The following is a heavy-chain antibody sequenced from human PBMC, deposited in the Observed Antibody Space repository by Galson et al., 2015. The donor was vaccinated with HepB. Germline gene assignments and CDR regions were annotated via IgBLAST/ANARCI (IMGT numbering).Heavy chain of an antibody. CDR3: ARSGELGIGSIDY. V-gene: IGHV3-7*03. CDR1: GFTFSSYW. D-gene: IGHD7-27*01. CDR2: IKQDGSEK. Sequence: SLRLSCAASGFTFSSYWMSWVRQAPGKGLEWVANIKQDGSEKYYVDSVKGRFTISRDNAKNSLYLQMNSLRAEDTAVYYCARSGELGIGSIDYWGQGTLVTVSS. J-gene: IGHJ4*02.